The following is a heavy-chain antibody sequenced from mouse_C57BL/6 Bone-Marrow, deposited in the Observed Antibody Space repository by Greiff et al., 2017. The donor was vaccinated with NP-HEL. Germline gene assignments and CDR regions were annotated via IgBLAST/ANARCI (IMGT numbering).Heavy chain of an antibody. CDR1: GYTFTDYN. Sequence: VQLQQSGPELVKPGASVKMSCKASGYTFTDYNMHWVKQSHGKSLEWIGYINPNNGGTSYNQKFKGKATLTVNKSSSTAYMELRSLTSEDSAVYYCARAYYSNYVPAMDYWGQGTSVTVSS. V-gene: IGHV1-22*01. CDR3: ARAYYSNYVPAMDY. J-gene: IGHJ4*01. CDR2: INPNNGGT. D-gene: IGHD2-5*01.